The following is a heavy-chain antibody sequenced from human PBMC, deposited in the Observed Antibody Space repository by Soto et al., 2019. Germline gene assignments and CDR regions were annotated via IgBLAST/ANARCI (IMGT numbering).Heavy chain of an antibody. V-gene: IGHV4-39*01. CDR2: IYYSGST. J-gene: IGHJ4*02. D-gene: IGHD4-17*01. CDR3: ATTVTTILYFDY. Sequence: QLQLQESGPGLVKPSETLSLNCTVSDGSISSSSYYWGWVRQPPGKGLEWIGSIYYSGSTYYNPSLKSRVTVSGDTSRNQFSLKLSSVTAADTAVYYCATTVTTILYFDYWGQGILVTVSS. CDR1: DGSISSSSYY.